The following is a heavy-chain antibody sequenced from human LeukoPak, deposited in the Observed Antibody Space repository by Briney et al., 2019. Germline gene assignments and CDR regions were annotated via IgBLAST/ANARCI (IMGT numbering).Heavy chain of an antibody. CDR2: ISGSGGTA. Sequence: PGGSLRLSCAASGFTFSIYAMSWVRQAPGKGLEWVSAISGSGGTAYYADSVKGRFTISRDNSKNTLYLQMNSLRAEDTAVYYCARPRTHGSGSYYDAFDIWGQGTMVTVSS. CDR3: ARPRTHGSGSYYDAFDI. D-gene: IGHD3-10*01. J-gene: IGHJ3*02. V-gene: IGHV3-23*01. CDR1: GFTFSIYA.